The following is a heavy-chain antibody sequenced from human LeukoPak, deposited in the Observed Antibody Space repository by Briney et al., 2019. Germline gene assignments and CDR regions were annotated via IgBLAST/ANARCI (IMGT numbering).Heavy chain of an antibody. V-gene: IGHV3-7*01. CDR2: IKPDEGAK. J-gene: IGHJ5*02. D-gene: IGHD4-17*01. CDR3: ARLLGTVTTYDL. Sequence: GGSLRLSCAASGFIFSTCWMSWVRLAPGKGLEWVASIKPDEGAKYYVDSVKGRFTISRDNAESSLYLEMNSLRAEDTAVYYCARLLGTVTTYDLWGQGTLVAVSS. CDR1: GFIFSTCW.